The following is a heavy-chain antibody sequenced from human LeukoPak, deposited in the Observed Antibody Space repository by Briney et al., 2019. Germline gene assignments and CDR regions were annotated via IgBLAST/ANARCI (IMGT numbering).Heavy chain of an antibody. CDR2: ISSNGGRT. V-gene: IGHV3-64*01. Sequence: GGSLRLSCAASGFTLSSYAFHWGRQAPGKGLEYVSAISSNGGRTYYANSVKGRFTISRDNSKNTLYLQMGRLRAEDMAVYYCARDFLVGATAFDIWGQGTMVTVSS. CDR1: GFTLSSYA. D-gene: IGHD1-26*01. J-gene: IGHJ3*02. CDR3: ARDFLVGATAFDI.